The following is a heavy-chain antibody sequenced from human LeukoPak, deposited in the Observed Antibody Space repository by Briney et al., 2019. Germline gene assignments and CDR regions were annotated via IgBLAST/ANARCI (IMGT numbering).Heavy chain of an antibody. CDR3: SGYGYWPFFDY. CDR1: GGSISSSSYY. CDR2: IYYSGST. V-gene: IGHV4-39*01. D-gene: IGHD5-18*01. J-gene: IGHJ4*02. Sequence: SETLSLTCTVSGGSISSSSYYWGWIRQPPGKGLEWIGSIYYSGSTYYNPSLKSRVTISVDTSKNQFSLKLSSVTAADTAVYYCSGYGYWPFFDYWGQGTLVTVSS.